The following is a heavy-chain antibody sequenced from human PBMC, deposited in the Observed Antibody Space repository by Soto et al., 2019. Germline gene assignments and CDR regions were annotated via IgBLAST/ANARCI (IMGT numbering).Heavy chain of an antibody. Sequence: TLSLTCTVSGGSISSYYWSWIRQPPGKALERLELIYWDDDKRYSPSLRSRLTITKDTSKNQVVITMTNMDPVDTATYYCIQSRCGGDCLQSYASYYYYGMDVWGQGTTVTVSS. D-gene: IGHD2-21*02. CDR2: IYWDDDK. V-gene: IGHV2-5*08. CDR3: IQSRCGGDCLQSYASYYYYGMDV. J-gene: IGHJ6*02. CDR1: GGSISSYYW.